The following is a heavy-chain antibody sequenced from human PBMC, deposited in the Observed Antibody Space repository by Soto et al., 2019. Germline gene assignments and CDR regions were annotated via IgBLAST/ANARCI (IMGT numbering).Heavy chain of an antibody. CDR3: ASWQQRVAR. D-gene: IGHD6-13*01. CDR2: ISYDGSNK. CDR1: GFTFSSYA. V-gene: IGHV3-30-3*01. J-gene: IGHJ4*02. Sequence: QVQLVESGGGVVQPGRSLRLSCAASGFTFSSYAMHWVRQAPGKGLEWVAVISYDGSNKYYADSVKGRFTISRDNSKNTLYLRMNSLRAEDAAVYYCASWQQRVARWGQGTLVTVSS.